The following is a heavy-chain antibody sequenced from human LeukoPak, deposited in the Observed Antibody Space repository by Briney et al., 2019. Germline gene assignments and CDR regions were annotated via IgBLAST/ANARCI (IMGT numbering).Heavy chain of an antibody. CDR2: FDPEDGET. CDR1: GYTLTELS. CDR3: ATSSAYYYDSSGYFH. V-gene: IGHV1-24*01. D-gene: IGHD3-22*01. J-gene: IGHJ4*02. Sequence: GASVKVSCKVSGYTLTELSMHWVRQAPGKGLEWMGGFDPEDGETIYAQKFQGRVTMTEDTSTDTACMGLSSLRSEDTAVYYCATSSAYYYDSSGYFHWGQGTLVTVSS.